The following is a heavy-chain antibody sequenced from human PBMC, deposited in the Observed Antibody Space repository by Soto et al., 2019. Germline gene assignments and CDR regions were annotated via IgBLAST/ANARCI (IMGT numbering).Heavy chain of an antibody. J-gene: IGHJ4*02. CDR2: IYHSGST. CDR1: GGSSSSGGYS. D-gene: IGHD6-19*01. Sequence: PSETLPLTCAVSGGSSSSGGYSWSWIRKPPGKGLEWIGYIYHSGSTYYNPSLKSRVTISVDRSKNQFSLKLSSVTAADTAVYYCARAGGLGAVAADYWGQGTLVTVSS. CDR3: ARAGGLGAVAADY. V-gene: IGHV4-30-2*01.